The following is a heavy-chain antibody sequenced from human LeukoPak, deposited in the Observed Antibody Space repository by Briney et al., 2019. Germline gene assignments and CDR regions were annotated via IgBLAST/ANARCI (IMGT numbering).Heavy chain of an antibody. V-gene: IGHV3-13*01. CDR2: IGTAGEI. CDR3: ARGYYDSSGYSDY. D-gene: IGHD3-22*01. CDR1: GFTFSSCD. Sequence: GGSLRLSCAASGFTFSSCDIHWVRQATGKGLEWVSGIGTAGEIYYPGSVKGRFTISRENAKNSLYLQMNSLRAEDTAVYYCARGYYDSSGYSDYWGQGTLVTVSS. J-gene: IGHJ4*02.